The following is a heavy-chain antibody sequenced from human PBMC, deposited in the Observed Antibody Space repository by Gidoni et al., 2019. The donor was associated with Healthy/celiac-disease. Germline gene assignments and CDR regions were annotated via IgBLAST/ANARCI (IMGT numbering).Heavy chain of an antibody. J-gene: IGHJ3*02. CDR2: IYHSGST. V-gene: IGHV4-30-2*01. CDR1: GGSISSGGYS. Sequence: QLQLQESGSGLVKPSQTLSLTGAVAGGSISSGGYSWSWIRQPPGKGLEWIGYIYHSGSTYYNPSLKSRVTISVDRSKNQFSLKLSSVTAADTAVYYCARGMVRGLVDIWGQGTMVTVSS. D-gene: IGHD3-10*01. CDR3: ARGMVRGLVDI.